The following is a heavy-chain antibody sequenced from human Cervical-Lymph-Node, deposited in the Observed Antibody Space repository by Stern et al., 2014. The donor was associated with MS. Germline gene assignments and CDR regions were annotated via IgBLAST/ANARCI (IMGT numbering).Heavy chain of an antibody. V-gene: IGHV3-30*18. CDR2: ISYDGSNK. J-gene: IGHJ5*02. D-gene: IGHD1-26*01. CDR1: GFTFSSYG. CDR3: AKGIVGA. Sequence: QVQLGQSGGGVVQPGRSLRLSCAASGFTFSSYGMHWVRQAPGKGLEWVAVISYDGSNKYYADSVKGRFTISRDNSKNTLYLKMNSLRAEDTAVYYCAKGIVGAWGQGTLVTVSS.